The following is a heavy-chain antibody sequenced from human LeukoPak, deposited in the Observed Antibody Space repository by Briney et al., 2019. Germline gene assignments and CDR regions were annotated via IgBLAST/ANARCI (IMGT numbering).Heavy chain of an antibody. D-gene: IGHD3-22*01. CDR1: GFTFSTYS. J-gene: IGHJ4*02. Sequence: GGSLRLSCAASGFTFSTYSLNWVRQAPGKGLEWVSYISSSSSTTEYADSVKGRFTISRDNAKNSLSLQMNSLRAEDTAVYYCARQIAYYYGSSGYYTTDYWGQGTLVTVSS. CDR3: ARQIAYYYGSSGYYTTDY. CDR2: ISSSSSTT. V-gene: IGHV3-48*01.